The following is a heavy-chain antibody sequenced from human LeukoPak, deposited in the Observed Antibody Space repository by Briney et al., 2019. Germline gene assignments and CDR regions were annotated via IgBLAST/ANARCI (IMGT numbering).Heavy chain of an antibody. J-gene: IGHJ1*01. V-gene: IGHV4-34*01. CDR2: INHSGST. CDR1: GGSISGYY. D-gene: IGHD6-13*01. Sequence: SETLSLTCTVSGGSISGYYWSWIRQPPGKGLEWIREINHSGSTNYNPSLKSRVTISVDTSKNQFSLRLSSVTAADTAVYYCARGLSSSWVRAEYFQHWGQGTLVTVSS. CDR3: ARGLSSSWVRAEYFQH.